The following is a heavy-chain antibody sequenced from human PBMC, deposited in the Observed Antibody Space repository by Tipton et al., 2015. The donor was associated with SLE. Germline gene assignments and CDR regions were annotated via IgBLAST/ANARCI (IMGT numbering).Heavy chain of an antibody. CDR2: IYYSGST. D-gene: IGHD3-10*01. Sequence: TLSLTCTVSGGSISSHYWSWIRQPPGKGLEWIGYIYYSGSTNYNPSLKSRVTISVDTSKNQFSLKLSSVTAADTAVYYCARLPSGSYYLYYFDYWGQGTLVAVSS. CDR1: GGSISSHY. J-gene: IGHJ4*02. V-gene: IGHV4-59*11. CDR3: ARLPSGSYYLYYFDY.